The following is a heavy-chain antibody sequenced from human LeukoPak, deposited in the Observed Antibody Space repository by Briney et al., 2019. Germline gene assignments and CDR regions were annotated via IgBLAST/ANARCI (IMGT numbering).Heavy chain of an antibody. Sequence: ASVKVSCKASGYTFTSYGISWVRQAPGQGLEWMGWISAYNGNTNYAQKLQGRVTMTTDTSTSTAYMELRSLRSDDTAVYYCAREEREYDSSGYLYYFDYWGQGTLVTVS. D-gene: IGHD3-22*01. V-gene: IGHV1-18*01. CDR3: AREEREYDSSGYLYYFDY. CDR1: GYTFTSYG. CDR2: ISAYNGNT. J-gene: IGHJ4*02.